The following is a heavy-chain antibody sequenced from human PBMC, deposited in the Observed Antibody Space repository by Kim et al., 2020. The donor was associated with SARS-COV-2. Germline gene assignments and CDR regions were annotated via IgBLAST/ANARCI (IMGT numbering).Heavy chain of an antibody. CDR2: IWHDGSNE. CDR1: GFTFRSYG. CDR3: ASSRAGYCTSTSCSFIDF. D-gene: IGHD2-2*01. J-gene: IGHJ4*02. V-gene: IGHV3-33*01. Sequence: GGSLRLSCAASGFTFRSYGMHWVRQAPGMGLEWVAVIWHDGSNEYYADSVKGRFTISRDNSKNTLYLQMNSLRGEDTAVYYCASSRAGYCTSTSCSFIDFWGQGTLVIVSS.